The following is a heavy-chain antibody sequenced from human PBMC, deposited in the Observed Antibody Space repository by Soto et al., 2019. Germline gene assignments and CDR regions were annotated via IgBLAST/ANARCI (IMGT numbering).Heavy chain of an antibody. CDR1: GYTFTNFG. D-gene: IGHD2-21*01. Sequence: QVQLVQSGAEVKKPGASVKVSCKASGYTFTNFGISWVRQAPGQGLEWMGWISAYNGNTNYAQNFQGRVTKTTDTATRTAYMGLRSLRSDDTAVYYCEGGGTPIVLWGQGTLVTVSA. V-gene: IGHV1-18*01. CDR2: ISAYNGNT. J-gene: IGHJ4*02. CDR3: EGGGTPIVL.